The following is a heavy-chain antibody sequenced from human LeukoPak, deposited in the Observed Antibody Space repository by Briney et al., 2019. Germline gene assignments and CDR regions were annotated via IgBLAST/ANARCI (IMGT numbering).Heavy chain of an antibody. J-gene: IGHJ6*03. CDR3: AAKYYYMDV. V-gene: IGHV4-59*01. Sequence: SETLSLTCTVSGGSISSYYWSWIRQPPGKGLEWIGYIYYSGSTNYSPSLKSRVTISVDTSKNQFSLKLSSVTAADTAVYYCAAKYYYMDVWGKGTTVTVSS. CDR1: GGSISSYY. CDR2: IYYSGST.